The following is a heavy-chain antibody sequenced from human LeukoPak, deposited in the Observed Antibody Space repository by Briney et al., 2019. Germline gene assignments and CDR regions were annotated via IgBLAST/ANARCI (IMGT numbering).Heavy chain of an antibody. V-gene: IGHV3-30*02. CDR3: TRQPTPASGSYGNWFDP. CDR1: GFTFSSYG. J-gene: IGHJ5*02. CDR2: IRYDGSNK. Sequence: GGSLRLSCAASGFTFSSYGMHWVRQAPGKGLEWVAFIRYDGSNKYYADSVKGRFTISRDNSKNTLYLQMNSLKTEDTAVYYCTRQPTPASGSYGNWFDPWGQGTLVTVSS. D-gene: IGHD1-26*01.